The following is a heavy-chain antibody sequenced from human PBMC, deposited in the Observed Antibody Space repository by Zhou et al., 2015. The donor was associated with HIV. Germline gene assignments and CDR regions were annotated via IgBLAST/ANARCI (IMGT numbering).Heavy chain of an antibody. Sequence: QVQLVQSGAEVKKPGSSVKVSCKASGGTFSSYAISWVRQAPGQGLEWMGGIIPIFGTANYAQKFQGRVTITADESTSTAYMELSSLRSEDTAVYYCADQGPYSYGLGGRNRWFDPWGQGTLVTVSS. CDR2: IIPIFGTA. V-gene: IGHV1-69*12. D-gene: IGHD5-18*01. CDR3: ADQGPYSYGLGGRNRWFDP. CDR1: GGTFSSYA. J-gene: IGHJ5*02.